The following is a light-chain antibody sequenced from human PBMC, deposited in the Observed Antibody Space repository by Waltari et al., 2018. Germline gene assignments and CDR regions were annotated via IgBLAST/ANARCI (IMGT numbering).Light chain of an antibody. Sequence: QSALTQPASVSGSPGQSITISCTGSSSDIENYNYVSWYQQYPGKAPKLLIHDVISRSSGSSYRFSGSKSGNTASLTISGLQAEDEADYYCCSYTSTDTLIFGGGTKVTVL. CDR3: CSYTSTDTLI. CDR2: DVI. CDR1: SSDIENYNY. V-gene: IGLV2-14*03. J-gene: IGLJ2*01.